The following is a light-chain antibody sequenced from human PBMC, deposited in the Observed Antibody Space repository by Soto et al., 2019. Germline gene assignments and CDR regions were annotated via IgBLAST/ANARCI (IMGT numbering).Light chain of an antibody. J-gene: IGLJ1*01. CDR1: SSDVGGYNY. Sequence: QSALTQPASVSGSPGQSITISCTGTSSDVGGYNYVSWYQQYPGKAPKLMIYDVSNRPSGVSNRFSGSKSGNTASLAISGLQAEDEADYYCSSYTNCITPVVGTGTKVTVL. V-gene: IGLV2-14*01. CDR3: SSYTNCITPV. CDR2: DVS.